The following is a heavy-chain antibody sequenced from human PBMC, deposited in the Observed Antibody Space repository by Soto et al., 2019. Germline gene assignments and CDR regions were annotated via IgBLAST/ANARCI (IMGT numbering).Heavy chain of an antibody. J-gene: IGHJ5*01. CDR3: AKGWCDS. Sequence: GGSLRLSCAASGLTISSYWMHWVRQAPGKGLVWVSRINSDGSSTSYADSVKGRFTISRDNAKNTLFLQMNSLRVEDTAVYYCAKGWCDSWGQGTLVTVSS. CDR2: INSDGSST. V-gene: IGHV3-74*01. CDR1: GLTISSYW.